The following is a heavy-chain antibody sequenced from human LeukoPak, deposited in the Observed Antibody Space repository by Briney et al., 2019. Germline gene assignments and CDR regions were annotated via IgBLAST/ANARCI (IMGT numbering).Heavy chain of an antibody. Sequence: GGSLRLSCVVSGFTFSSYGMHWVRQAPGKGLEWVAVIWYDGNNKYYADSVKGRFTISRDNFKNTLYLQMNSLRAEDTAVYYCASFGGVIWGQGTMVTVSS. J-gene: IGHJ3*02. CDR3: ASFGGVI. V-gene: IGHV3-33*01. D-gene: IGHD3-16*01. CDR2: IWYDGNNK. CDR1: GFTFSSYG.